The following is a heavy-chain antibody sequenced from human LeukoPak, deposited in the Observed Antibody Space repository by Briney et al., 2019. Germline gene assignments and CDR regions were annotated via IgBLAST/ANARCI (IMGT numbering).Heavy chain of an antibody. CDR1: RFTFSNYA. J-gene: IGHJ6*03. D-gene: IGHD3-9*01. V-gene: IGHV3-23*01. Sequence: GGSLRLSCAASRFTFSNYAMSWVRQAPGKGLEWVSSIRDSAYRTYYADSVKGRFTISRDNSKNTLYLQMNSLRAEDTAVYYCARDSHPTYYDILTGYPTNYYYYYMDVWGKGTTVTISS. CDR3: ARDSHPTYYDILTGYPTNYYYYYMDV. CDR2: IRDSAYRT.